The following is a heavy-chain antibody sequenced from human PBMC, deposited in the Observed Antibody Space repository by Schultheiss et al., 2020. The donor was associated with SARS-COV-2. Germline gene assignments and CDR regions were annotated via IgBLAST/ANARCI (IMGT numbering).Heavy chain of an antibody. V-gene: IGHV3-23*01. CDR3: AGLAYCSGRTCTPHNDFVH. CDR2: ISGSGGST. CDR1: VFTVSSNY. Sequence: GGSLRLSCGASVFTVSSNYIIWVRQAPGKGLEWVSAISGSGGSTYYADSVKGRFTISRDNSKNTLYLQMNSLRAEDTAVYYCAGLAYCSGRTCTPHNDFVHWGQGTMVTVSS. J-gene: IGHJ3*01. D-gene: IGHD2-15*01.